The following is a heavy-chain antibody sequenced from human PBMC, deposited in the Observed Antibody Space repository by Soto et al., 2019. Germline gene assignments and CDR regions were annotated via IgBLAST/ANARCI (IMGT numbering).Heavy chain of an antibody. CDR2: IYPGDSDT. CDR3: ARATGWRHTWYYYYGMDV. D-gene: IGHD3-16*01. J-gene: IGHJ6*02. Sequence: LKISCKGSGYSFTSYWIGWVRQMPGKGLEWMGIIYPGDSDTRYSPSFQGQVTISADKSISTAYLQWSSLKASDTAMYYCARATGWRHTWYYYYGMDVWGQGTTVTVSS. V-gene: IGHV5-51*01. CDR1: GYSFTSYW.